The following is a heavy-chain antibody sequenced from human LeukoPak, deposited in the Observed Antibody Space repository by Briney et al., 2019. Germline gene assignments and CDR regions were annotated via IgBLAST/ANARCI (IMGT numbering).Heavy chain of an antibody. J-gene: IGHJ6*02. V-gene: IGHV3-30-3*01. CDR2: ISYDGSNK. CDR3: ARDLTTVVTYYYGMDV. Sequence: GGSLRLSCAASGFTFSSYAMHWVRQAPGKGLEWVAVISYDGSNKYYADSVKGRFTISRDNSKNTLYLQMNSLRAEDTAVYYCARDLTTVVTYYYGMDVWGQGTTVTVSS. CDR1: GFTFSSYA. D-gene: IGHD4-23*01.